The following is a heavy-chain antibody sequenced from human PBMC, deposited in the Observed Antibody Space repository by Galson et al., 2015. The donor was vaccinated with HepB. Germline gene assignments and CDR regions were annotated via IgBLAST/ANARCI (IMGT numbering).Heavy chain of an antibody. CDR1: GFTVSSNY. J-gene: IGHJ4*02. V-gene: IGHV3-53*01. Sequence: SLRLSCAASGFTVSSNYMSWVRQAPGKGLEWVSVIYSGGSTYYADSVKGRFTISRDNSKNTLYLQMNSLRAEDTAVYYCARVDYGGNSGFDYWGQGTLVTVSS. CDR2: IYSGGST. CDR3: ARVDYGGNSGFDY. D-gene: IGHD4-23*01.